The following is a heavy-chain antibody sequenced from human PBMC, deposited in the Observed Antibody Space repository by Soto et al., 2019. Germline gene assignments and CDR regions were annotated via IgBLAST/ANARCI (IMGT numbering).Heavy chain of an antibody. CDR2: ISSRSSVI. Sequence: EVQLVESGGGLVKPGGSLRLSCVDSGFTFSSYSMNWVRQAPGKGLEWVASISSRSSVIWYTDSLKGRFTISRDNAKNSLYLQMNSLRAEDTAVYYCLRGGRGYTRDDVLDAWGQGTMVTVSS. V-gene: IGHV3-21*06. CDR3: LRGGRGYTRDDVLDA. J-gene: IGHJ3*01. D-gene: IGHD2-2*02. CDR1: GFTFSSYS.